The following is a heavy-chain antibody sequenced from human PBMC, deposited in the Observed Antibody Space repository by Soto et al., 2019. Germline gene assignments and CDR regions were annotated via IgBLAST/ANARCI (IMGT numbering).Heavy chain of an antibody. J-gene: IGHJ4*02. Sequence: GGSLRLSCAASGFTFSSYATSWVRQAPGKGLEWVSSISGSGGSTYSADSVKGRFTISRDNSKNTLYVQMNSLRAEDTAVYYCAKVFISTGLYYFDYWGQGTLVTVSS. V-gene: IGHV3-23*01. CDR2: ISGSGGST. CDR1: GFTFSSYA. D-gene: IGHD1-1*01. CDR3: AKVFISTGLYYFDY.